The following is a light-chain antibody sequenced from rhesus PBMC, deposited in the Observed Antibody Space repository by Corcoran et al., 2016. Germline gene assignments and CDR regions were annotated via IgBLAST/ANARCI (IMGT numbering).Light chain of an antibody. CDR3: QQPNGYPYG. Sequence: DIQMTQSPSSLSASEGDRVTITCQASQGISSWLAWYQQKQGKAPKLLIYAASKLESGVPSRFSGSGSGTDFTLTSSSLPPEDFATYCCQQPNGYPYGFGQGAKVEIK. CDR2: AAS. J-gene: IGKJ2*01. CDR1: QGISSW. V-gene: IGKV1-33*01.